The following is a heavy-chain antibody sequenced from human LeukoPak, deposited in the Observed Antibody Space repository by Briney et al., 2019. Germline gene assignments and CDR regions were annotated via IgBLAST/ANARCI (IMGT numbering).Heavy chain of an antibody. CDR1: GGTFSSYA. Sequence: ASVKVSCTASGGTFSSYAISWVRQAPGQGLEWMGGIIPIFGTANYAQKFQGRVTITADESTSTAYMELSSLRSEDTAVYYCARGLTGYDFWSGSDPWGQGTLVTVSS. CDR3: ARGLTGYDFWSGSDP. CDR2: IIPIFGTA. V-gene: IGHV1-69*13. D-gene: IGHD3-3*01. J-gene: IGHJ5*02.